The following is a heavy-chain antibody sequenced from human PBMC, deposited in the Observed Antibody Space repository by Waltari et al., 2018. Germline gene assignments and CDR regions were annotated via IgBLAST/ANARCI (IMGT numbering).Heavy chain of an antibody. V-gene: IGHV4-4*02. CDR1: GDSMDPNYW. Sequence: QLQLQQSGTGLVKPSESLSLTCGVSGDSMDPNYWWSWVRQAPGKGLEWIGQIHRSGKTHYHPSFESRVTVSIDTSNNQFSLKVASATAADTAVYYCARDRGRGIYLDSWGQGTLVTVSP. J-gene: IGHJ4*02. CDR3: ARDRGRGIYLDS. D-gene: IGHD1-1*01. CDR2: IHRSGKT.